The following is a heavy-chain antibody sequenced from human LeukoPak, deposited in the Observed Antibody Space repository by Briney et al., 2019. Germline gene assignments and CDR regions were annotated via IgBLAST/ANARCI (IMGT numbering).Heavy chain of an antibody. J-gene: IGHJ4*02. V-gene: IGHV1-2*02. Sequence: ASVKVSCEVSEYTFNVYYIHWVRQAPGKGLEYMGWINADSGDTKCAQRLRGRVTMTRDTSINTAYMELSILTSGDTVVYYCARENSRSGTFDYWGQGTLVTVSS. CDR2: INADSGDT. CDR1: EYTFNVYY. D-gene: IGHD3-10*01. CDR3: ARENSRSGTFDY.